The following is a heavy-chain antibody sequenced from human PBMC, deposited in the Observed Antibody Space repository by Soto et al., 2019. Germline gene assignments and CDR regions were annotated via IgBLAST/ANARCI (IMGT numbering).Heavy chain of an antibody. J-gene: IGHJ4*02. CDR3: ARGLVVVVPPDY. V-gene: IGHV3-21*01. D-gene: IGHD2-15*01. Sequence: EVQLVESGGGLVKPGGSLRLSCAASGFTFSSYGMNWVRQAPGKGLEWVSSISSSSSFIYYADSVKGRFTISRDNAKKSLYLQMNSLRDDDTAVYYCARGLVVVVPPDYWGQGTLVTVSS. CDR2: ISSSSSFI. CDR1: GFTFSSYG.